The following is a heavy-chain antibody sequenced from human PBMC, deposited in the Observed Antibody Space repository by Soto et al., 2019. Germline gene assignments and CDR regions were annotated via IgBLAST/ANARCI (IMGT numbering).Heavy chain of an antibody. J-gene: IGHJ4*02. V-gene: IGHV4-39*01. CDR3: ARHEGRPYYYGSGSPSQFDY. CDR2: IYYSGST. Sequence: SETLSLTCTVSGGSIGSSSYYWGWIRQPPGKGLEWIGSIYYSGSTYYNPSLKSRVTISVDTSKNQFSLKLSSVTAADTAVYYCARHEGRPYYYGSGSPSQFDYWGQGTLVTVSS. CDR1: GGSIGSSSYY. D-gene: IGHD3-10*01.